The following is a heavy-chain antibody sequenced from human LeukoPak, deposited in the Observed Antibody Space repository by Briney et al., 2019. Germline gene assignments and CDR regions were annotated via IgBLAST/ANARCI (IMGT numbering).Heavy chain of an antibody. V-gene: IGHV1-8*03. J-gene: IGHJ4*02. D-gene: IGHD3-22*01. Sequence: ASVKVSCKASGYTFTSYDINWVRQATGQGLEWMGWMNPNSDNTAYARKFQGRVTITRNTSISTAYMELSSLRSEDTAVYYCAREDYYDSGSNDYWGQGTLVTVSS. CDR3: AREDYYDSGSNDY. CDR1: GYTFTSYD. CDR2: MNPNSDNT.